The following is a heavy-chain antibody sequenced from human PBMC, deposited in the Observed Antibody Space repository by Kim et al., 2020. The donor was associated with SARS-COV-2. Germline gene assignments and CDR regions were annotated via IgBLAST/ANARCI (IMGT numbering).Heavy chain of an antibody. V-gene: IGHV4-34*01. J-gene: IGHJ4*02. D-gene: IGHD2-8*01. CDR3: ARATLRTGWCFDY. Sequence: YNPSLKSRVTISVDTSKTQFSLELSSVTAAGTAVYYCARATLRTGWCFDYWGQGTLVTVSS.